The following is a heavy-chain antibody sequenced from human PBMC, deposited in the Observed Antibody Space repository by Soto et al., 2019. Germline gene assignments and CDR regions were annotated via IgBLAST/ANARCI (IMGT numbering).Heavy chain of an antibody. D-gene: IGHD5-12*01. CDR3: ENGGGGYNSLWGVKGDVS. Sequence: EVQLLESGGGLVQPGGSLRLSCAASGFTFKNQAMSWVRQTPGRGLQWVSAISGGSETTAYADPVKGRFTISRDNSKNTMYQQTNSLRAEETAVYYCENGGGGYNSLWGVKGDVSWGQGTLVTVSS. CDR2: ISGGSETT. J-gene: IGHJ4*02. V-gene: IGHV3-23*01. CDR1: GFTFKNQA.